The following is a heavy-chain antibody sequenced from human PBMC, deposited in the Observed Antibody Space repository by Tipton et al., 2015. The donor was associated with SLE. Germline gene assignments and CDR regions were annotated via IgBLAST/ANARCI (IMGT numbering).Heavy chain of an antibody. Sequence: QLVQSGAEAKKPGASVKVSCRASGFTFTNYAIHWVRQDPGQRLEWVGWINTDNGNTKYSHRLQGRITIARDTSANTVYMELSSLRSEDTAVYYCARENDNFWSGYDYWGQGTLVTVSS. CDR2: INTDNGNT. CDR3: ARENDNFWSGYDY. V-gene: IGHV1-3*04. D-gene: IGHD3-3*01. CDR1: GFTFTNYA. J-gene: IGHJ4*02.